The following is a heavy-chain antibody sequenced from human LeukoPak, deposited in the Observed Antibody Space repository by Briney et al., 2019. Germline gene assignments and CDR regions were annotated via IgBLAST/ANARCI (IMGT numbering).Heavy chain of an antibody. CDR2: IYYSGST. D-gene: IGHD6-13*01. V-gene: IGHV4-59*01. CDR3: AREHGSWLNPDAFDI. Sequence: PSETLSLTCAVSGYSISSYYWSWIRQPPGKGLEWIGYIYYSGSTNYNPSLKSRVTISVDTSKNQFSLKLSSVTAADTAVYYCAREHGSWLNPDAFDIWGQGTMVTVSS. J-gene: IGHJ3*02. CDR1: GYSISSYY.